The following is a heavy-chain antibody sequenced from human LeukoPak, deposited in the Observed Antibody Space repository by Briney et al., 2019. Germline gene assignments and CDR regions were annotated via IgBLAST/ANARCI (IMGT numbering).Heavy chain of an antibody. CDR2: INHSGST. Sequence: SETLSLTCAVYGGSFSGYYWSWIRQPPGKGLEWIGEINHSGSTNYNPSLKSRVTISVDTSKNQFSLKLSSVTAADTAVYYCARGEYFDWFDYWGRGTLVTVSS. V-gene: IGHV4-34*01. CDR3: ARGEYFDWFDY. D-gene: IGHD3-9*01. CDR1: GGSFSGYY. J-gene: IGHJ4*02.